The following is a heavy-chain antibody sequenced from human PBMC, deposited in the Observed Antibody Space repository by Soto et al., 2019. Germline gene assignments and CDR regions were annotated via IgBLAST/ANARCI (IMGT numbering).Heavy chain of an antibody. CDR2: INHSGST. Sequence: SETLSLTCAVYGGSFSGYYWSWIRQPPGKGLEWIGEINHSGSTNYNPSLKSRVTISVDTSKNQFSLKLSSVTAADTAVYYCARGPYCSSTSCLPFDYWGQGTLVTVSS. D-gene: IGHD2-2*01. J-gene: IGHJ4*02. CDR3: ARGPYCSSTSCLPFDY. CDR1: GGSFSGYY. V-gene: IGHV4-34*01.